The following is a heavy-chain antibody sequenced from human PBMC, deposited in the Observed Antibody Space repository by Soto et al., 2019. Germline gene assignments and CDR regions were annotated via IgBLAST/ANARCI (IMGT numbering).Heavy chain of an antibody. CDR1: GGSFSGYY. CDR2: INHSGST. CDR3: ARVRVLRFLEWLPHFDY. Sequence: QVQLQQWGAGLLKPSETLSLTCAVYGGSFSGYYWSWIRQPPGKGLEWMGEINHSGSTNYNPSLKSRVTISVDTSKNHFSLKLSSVTAADTAVYYWARVRVLRFLEWLPHFDYWGQGTLVTVSS. V-gene: IGHV4-34*01. D-gene: IGHD3-3*01. J-gene: IGHJ4*02.